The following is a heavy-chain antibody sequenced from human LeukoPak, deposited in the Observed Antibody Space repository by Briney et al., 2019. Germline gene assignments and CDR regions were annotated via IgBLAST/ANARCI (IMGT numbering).Heavy chain of an antibody. CDR2: ISRSGSTK. V-gene: IGHV3-11*01. Sequence: GGSLRLSCAASGFTFSDYNMRWIRQAPGKGLEWVSSISRSGSTKYYADPVKGRFTISRDNAKNSLFLQMNSLRAEDTAVYYCARVLRYCSGGNCYSGGLGYMDVWGKGTTVTVSS. J-gene: IGHJ6*03. CDR3: ARVLRYCSGGNCYSGGLGYMDV. CDR1: GFTFSDYN. D-gene: IGHD2-15*01.